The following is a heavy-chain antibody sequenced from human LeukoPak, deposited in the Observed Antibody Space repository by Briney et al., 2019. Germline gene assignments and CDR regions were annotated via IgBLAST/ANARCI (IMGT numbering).Heavy chain of an antibody. J-gene: IGHJ4*02. CDR3: VYYDYVWGSYRHDY. CDR1: GGSFSDYY. V-gene: IGHV4-34*01. D-gene: IGHD3-16*02. Sequence: SETLSLTCAVYGGSFSDYYWSWIRQPPGKGLEWIGEINHSGSTNYNPSLKRRVTISVDTSKNQFSLKLSSVTAADTAVYYCVYYDYVWGSYRHDYWGQGTLVTVSS. CDR2: INHSGST.